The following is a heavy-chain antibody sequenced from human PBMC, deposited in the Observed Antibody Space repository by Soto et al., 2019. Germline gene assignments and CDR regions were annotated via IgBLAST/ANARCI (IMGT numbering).Heavy chain of an antibody. V-gene: IGHV1-69*12. Sequence: QVQLVQSGAEVKKPGSSVKVSCKASGGTFSRYGISWVRQAPGHGLEWMGGIIPIFGTTNYAQKFQGRVTITAYESTSTAYMELSSLRSEDTAVYYCASSAAGNYYYGMDVWGQGTTVTVSS. CDR3: ASSAAGNYYYGMDV. CDR2: IIPIFGTT. CDR1: GGTFSRYG. D-gene: IGHD2-15*01. J-gene: IGHJ6*02.